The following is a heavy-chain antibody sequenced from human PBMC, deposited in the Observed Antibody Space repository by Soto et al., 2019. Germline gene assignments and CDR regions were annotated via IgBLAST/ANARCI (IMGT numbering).Heavy chain of an antibody. CDR1: GYTFKGYG. CDR3: ARGYCSGGDCDSIWRIDP. J-gene: IGHJ5*02. V-gene: IGHV1-18*01. D-gene: IGHD2-15*01. Sequence: ASVKVSCKASGYTFKGYGINWVRQAPGQGLEWMGWISGYNGYTSYAQILQGRVSMTTDTSTSTAYMELRSLTSDDTAVYYCARGYCSGGDCDSIWRIDPWGQGTLVTVSS. CDR2: ISGYNGYT.